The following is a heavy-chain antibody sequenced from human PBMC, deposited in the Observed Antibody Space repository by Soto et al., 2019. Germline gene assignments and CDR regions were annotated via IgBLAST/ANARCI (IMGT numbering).Heavy chain of an antibody. CDR2: INPNSGGT. CDR1: GYTFAGYY. V-gene: IGHV1-2*04. Sequence: ASVKVSCKASGYTFAGYYMHWVRQAPGQGLEWMGWINPNSGGTNYAQKFQGWVTMTRDTSISTAYMELSRLRSDDTAVYYCARGYYYGSGSTLGYWGQGTLVTVSS. CDR3: ARGYYYGSGSTLGY. J-gene: IGHJ4*02. D-gene: IGHD3-10*01.